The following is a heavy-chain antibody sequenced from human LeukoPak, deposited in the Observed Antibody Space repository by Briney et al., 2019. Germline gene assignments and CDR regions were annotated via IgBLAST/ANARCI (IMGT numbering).Heavy chain of an antibody. Sequence: GGSQRLSCAASGFAFSSYSMNWVRQTPGKGLQWVSYISRDSGTILYTDSVKGRFTISRDNARNTLYLQMNSLRAEDTAVYYCARDLSWSFDIWGQGTMVTVSS. V-gene: IGHV3-48*01. CDR2: ISRDSGTI. CDR1: GFAFSSYS. D-gene: IGHD2-8*01. CDR3: ARDLSWSFDI. J-gene: IGHJ3*02.